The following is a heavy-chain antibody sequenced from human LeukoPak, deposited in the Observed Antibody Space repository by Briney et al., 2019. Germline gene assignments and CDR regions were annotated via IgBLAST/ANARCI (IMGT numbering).Heavy chain of an antibody. V-gene: IGHV3-64*02. Sequence: GGSLRLSCAASGFSFSSYVMHWVRQAPGKGLEYVSAISSNGGETYYADSVKGRFTISRDNSKNALYLQMGSLRVEDMAVYYCARGRSPRGYYYGMDVWGQGTTVT. CDR1: GFSFSSYV. CDR3: ARGRSPRGYYYGMDV. J-gene: IGHJ6*02. D-gene: IGHD1-26*01. CDR2: ISSNGGET.